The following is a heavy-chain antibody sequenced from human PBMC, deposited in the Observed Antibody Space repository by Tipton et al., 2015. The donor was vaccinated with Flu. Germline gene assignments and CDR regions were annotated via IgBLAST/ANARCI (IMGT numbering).Heavy chain of an antibody. V-gene: IGHV3-11*01. CDR3: AKGRGLYPAYDAFDI. CDR2: ISSSGSTI. D-gene: IGHD3-16*01. Sequence: SLRLSCAASGFTFSDYYMSWIRQAPGKGLEWVSYISSSGSTIYYADSVKGRFTISRDNAKNTLYLQMNSLRAEDTAVYYCAKGRGLYPAYDAFDIWGQGTMVTVSS. CDR1: GFTFSDYY. J-gene: IGHJ3*02.